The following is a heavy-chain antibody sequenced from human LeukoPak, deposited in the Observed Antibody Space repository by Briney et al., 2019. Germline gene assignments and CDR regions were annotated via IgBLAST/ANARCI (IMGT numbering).Heavy chain of an antibody. CDR3: ARDVPNSSAGPFDI. Sequence: GGSLRLSCAASGFTFSRYSMDWVRQAPGKGLEWGSYIINTGTALYYADSVKGRFTISRDNAKNSLYLEMNSLRDEDTAVYYCARDVPNSSAGPFDIWGQGTKASVSS. CDR1: GFTFSRYS. J-gene: IGHJ3*02. V-gene: IGHV3-48*02. D-gene: IGHD3-22*01. CDR2: IINTGTAL.